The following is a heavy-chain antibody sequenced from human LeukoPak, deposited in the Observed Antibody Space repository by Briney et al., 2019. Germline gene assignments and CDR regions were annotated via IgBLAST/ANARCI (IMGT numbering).Heavy chain of an antibody. CDR3: ARDGQLLWFGESYRYYYYYYYMDV. D-gene: IGHD3-10*01. Sequence: GGSLRLSCAASGFTFSSYNMNWVRQAPGKGLVWVSRINSDGSSTSYADSVKGRFTISRDNAKNTLYLQMNSLRAEDTAVYYCARDGQLLWFGESYRYYYYYYYMDVWGKGTTVTISS. V-gene: IGHV3-74*01. J-gene: IGHJ6*03. CDR1: GFTFSSYN. CDR2: INSDGSST.